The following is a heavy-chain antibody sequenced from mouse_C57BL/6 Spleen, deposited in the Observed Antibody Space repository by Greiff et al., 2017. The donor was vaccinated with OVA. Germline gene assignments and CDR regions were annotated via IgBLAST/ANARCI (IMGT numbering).Heavy chain of an antibody. CDR1: GYTFTSYW. V-gene: IGHV1-53*01. J-gene: IGHJ3*01. CDR2: INPSNGGT. D-gene: IGHD1-1*01. Sequence: VQLQQPGTELVKPGASVKLSCKASGYTFTSYWMHWVTQRPGQGLAWIGNINPSNGGTNYNEKFKSKATLTVDKSSSTAYMQLSSLTSEDSAVYYCARDEYYGSGFAYWGQGTLVTVSA. CDR3: ARDEYYGSGFAY.